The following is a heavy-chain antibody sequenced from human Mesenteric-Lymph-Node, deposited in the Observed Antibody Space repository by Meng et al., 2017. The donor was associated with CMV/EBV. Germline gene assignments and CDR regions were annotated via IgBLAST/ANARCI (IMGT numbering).Heavy chain of an antibody. Sequence: SVKVSCKASGGTFSNNVISWVRQAPGQGLEWMGGIIPIFGTANYAQKFQGRVTITTDESTSTAYMELSSLRSEDTAVYYCASAYYDFWSGYSRWYFDYWGQGTLVTVSS. V-gene: IGHV1-69*05. CDR3: ASAYYDFWSGYSRWYFDY. CDR2: IIPIFGTA. D-gene: IGHD3-3*01. J-gene: IGHJ4*02. CDR1: GGTFSNNV.